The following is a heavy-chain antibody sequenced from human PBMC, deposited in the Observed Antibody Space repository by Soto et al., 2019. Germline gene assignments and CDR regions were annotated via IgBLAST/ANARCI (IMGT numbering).Heavy chain of an antibody. V-gene: IGHV3-23*01. CDR3: AKGIGVEVASVGAY. J-gene: IGHJ4*02. CDR1: GFSFSSYA. Sequence: GSLRLSCAGSGFSFSSYAMTWVRQAPGKGLEWVSTVTGSGDRTNYADSVKGRFTISRDNGKNTLYLQMNNLRGEDAAVYYCAKGIGVEVASVGAYWGQGT. D-gene: IGHD1-26*01. CDR2: VTGSGDRT.